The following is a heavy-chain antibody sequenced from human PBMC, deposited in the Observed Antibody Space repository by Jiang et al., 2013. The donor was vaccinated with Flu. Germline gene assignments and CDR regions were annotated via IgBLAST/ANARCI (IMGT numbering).Heavy chain of an antibody. CDR3: ARDFRGAALDY. CDR1: GYSISSGYY. CDR2: IYHSGST. J-gene: IGHJ4*02. D-gene: IGHD6-25*01. Sequence: GLVKPSETLSLTCTVSGYSISSGYYWGWIRQPPGKGLEWIGSIYHSGSTYYNPSLKRRVTISVDTSKNQFSLKLSSVTAADTAVYYCARDFRGAALDYWGQGTLVTVSS. V-gene: IGHV4-38-2*02.